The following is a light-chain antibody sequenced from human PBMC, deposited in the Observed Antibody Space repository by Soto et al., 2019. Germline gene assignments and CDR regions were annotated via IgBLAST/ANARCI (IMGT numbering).Light chain of an antibody. V-gene: IGLV1-40*01. CDR3: QSYDSSLNGGV. CDR2: GNS. CDR1: SSNIGAGYD. Sequence: QAVVTQPPSVSGAPGQRVTISCTGSSSNIGAGYDVHWYQQLPGTAPKLLIYGNSNRPSGVPDRFSGSKSGTSASLAITGLQAEYESDYYCQSYDSSLNGGVFGGGTKLTVL. J-gene: IGLJ3*02.